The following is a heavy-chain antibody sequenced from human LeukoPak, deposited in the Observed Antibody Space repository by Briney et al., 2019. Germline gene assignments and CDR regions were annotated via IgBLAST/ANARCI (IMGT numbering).Heavy chain of an antibody. CDR3: ARIYYRRSDYHYYYMDV. CDR1: GYTFTSYG. V-gene: IGHV1-8*01. J-gene: IGHJ6*03. CDR2: MNPNSGNT. D-gene: IGHD3-10*01. Sequence: ASVKVSCKASGYTFTSYGINWVRQAPGQGLEWVGCMNPNSGNTGSAQKVQGRITITMNTSISTAYMELSSLRSEDTAVYYCARIYYRRSDYHYYYMDVWGEGTTVTASS.